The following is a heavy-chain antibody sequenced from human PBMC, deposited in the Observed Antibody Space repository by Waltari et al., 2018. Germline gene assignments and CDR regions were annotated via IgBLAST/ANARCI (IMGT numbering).Heavy chain of an antibody. D-gene: IGHD3-22*01. V-gene: IGHV3-23*01. CDR3: AKGTYSSGTGVYFDS. Sequence: EVQLLESGGGLVQPGGSLKLSCAASGFTFSRYVMSWVRQAPGKGLEWVSSTNSGGGSTYNADSVKGRFTISRDNSKNTLNLQMNSLRAEDMAIYYCAKGTYSSGTGVYFDSWGQGTLVTVSS. J-gene: IGHJ4*02. CDR1: GFTFSRYV. CDR2: TNSGGGST.